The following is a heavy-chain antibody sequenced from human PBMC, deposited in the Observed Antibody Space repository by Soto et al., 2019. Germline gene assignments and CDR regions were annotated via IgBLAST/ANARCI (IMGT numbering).Heavy chain of an antibody. CDR1: GYTFTTYG. CDR2: ISPYNGDT. J-gene: IGHJ4*02. Sequence: QVQLVQSGAEVKRPGASLKASCKASGYTFTTYGFNWVRQAPGQGLEWMGWISPYNGDTNYAQNFQGRVTLTTDTSTSTAYMELRSLTSDDTAVYYCARTPRAQMIVLEAATRFDYWGQGTLVTVSS. CDR3: ARTPRAQMIVLEAATRFDY. D-gene: IGHD2-15*01. V-gene: IGHV1-18*04.